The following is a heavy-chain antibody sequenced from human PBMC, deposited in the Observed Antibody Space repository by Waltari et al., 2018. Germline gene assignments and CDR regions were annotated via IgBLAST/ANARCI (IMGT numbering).Heavy chain of an antibody. V-gene: IGHV3-33*05. CDR3: AREYSRICFHALDG. CDR2: IQYDGSIK. J-gene: IGHJ6*02. Sequence: QVHVVESGGGVVQPGGSLRLCCAASGFPRGHDCRHWVRQAPGKGLEWVAVIQYDGSIKNYADSVKGRFTISRENSKNTLYLEMKSLRAEDTAVYYCAREYSRICFHALDGWGQGTAVTVSS. D-gene: IGHD6-13*01. CDR1: GFPRGHDC.